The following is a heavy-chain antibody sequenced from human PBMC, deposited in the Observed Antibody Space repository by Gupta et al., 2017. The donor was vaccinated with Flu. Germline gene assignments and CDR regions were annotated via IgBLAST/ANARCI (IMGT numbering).Heavy chain of an antibody. CDR1: GFTLSSHD. CDR3: ARGHWDN. CDR2: ISPSATI. V-gene: IGHV3-48*03. J-gene: IGHJ4*02. Sequence: EVQLVESGGGSVQPGGSLRLPCVASGFTLSSHDMSWVRQAPGRRLEWVSFISPSATIYYGDPVRGRFTISRDNAKNSLYLQMSSLRDEDTAVYYCARGHWDNWGQGTLVTVSS.